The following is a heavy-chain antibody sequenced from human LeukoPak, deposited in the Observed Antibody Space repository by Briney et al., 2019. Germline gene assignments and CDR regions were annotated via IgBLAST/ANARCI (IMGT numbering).Heavy chain of an antibody. V-gene: IGHV3-74*01. J-gene: IGHJ4*02. CDR3: VRDSNYHPDC. D-gene: IGHD4-11*01. CDR2: IISDGSSA. CDR1: GFTFKDYW. Sequence: GGSLRLSCAASGFTFKDYWMHWVRQVPGKGLVWVARIISDGSSASYADSVKGRFTMSRDDAKNTLYLQMNSLRAEDTAVYYCVRDSNYHPDCWGQGTLVTVCS.